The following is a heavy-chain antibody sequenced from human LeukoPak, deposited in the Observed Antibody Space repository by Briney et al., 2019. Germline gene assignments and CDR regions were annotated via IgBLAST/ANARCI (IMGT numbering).Heavy chain of an antibody. J-gene: IGHJ4*02. CDR3: ARDRYCSSASCYGGDY. V-gene: IGHV3-48*02. D-gene: IGHD2-2*01. CDR2: ISSSSSTI. CDR1: GFTFSRYS. Sequence: GGSLRLSCAASGFTFSRYSMNWVRQAPGKGLEWVSYISSSSSTIDYADSVKGRFSISRDNAKNSLYLQMKSLRDEDTAVYYCARDRYCSSASCYGGDYWGQGTLVTVSS.